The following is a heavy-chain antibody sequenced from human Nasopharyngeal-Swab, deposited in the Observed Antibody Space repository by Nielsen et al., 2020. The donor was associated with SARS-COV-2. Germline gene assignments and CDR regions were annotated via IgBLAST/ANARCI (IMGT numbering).Heavy chain of an antibody. V-gene: IGHV4-31*03. CDR2: IYYSGST. CDR3: ARARGYSGYDLYYYMDV. D-gene: IGHD5-12*01. J-gene: IGHJ6*03. CDR1: GGSISSGGYY. Sequence: SETLSLTCTVSGGSISSGGYYWSWIRQHPGKGLEWIGYIYYSGSTYYNPSLKSRVTISVDTSKNQFSLKLSSVTAADTAVYYCARARGYSGYDLYYYMDVWGKGTTVTVSS.